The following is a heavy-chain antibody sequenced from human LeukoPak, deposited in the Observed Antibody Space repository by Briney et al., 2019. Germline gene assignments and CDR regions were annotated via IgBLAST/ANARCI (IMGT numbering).Heavy chain of an antibody. J-gene: IGHJ6*02. CDR2: IYYSGST. V-gene: IGHV4-59*01. Sequence: SETLSLTCTVSGDSISSYYWSWIRQPPGKGLEWIGYIYYSGSTNYNPSPKSRVTISVDTSKNQFSLKLSSVTAADTAVYYCARGVSSSLSVYYYYGMDVWGQGTTVTVSS. CDR1: GDSISSYY. D-gene: IGHD6-6*01. CDR3: ARGVSSSLSVYYYYGMDV.